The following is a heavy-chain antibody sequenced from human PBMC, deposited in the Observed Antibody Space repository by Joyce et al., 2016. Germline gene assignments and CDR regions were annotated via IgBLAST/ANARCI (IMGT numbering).Heavy chain of an antibody. V-gene: IGHV3-21*01. J-gene: IGHJ3*01. D-gene: IGHD4-17*01. Sequence: EVQLVESGGGLVKPGGSLRLSCAASGFTFSASSVNWVRQAPGKGLEWLASINSTTSHIFYGGPLKGRFTISRENGKNSLYLQMNSRRVEDTAVYYCARNRWGYGAYAQFDVWGQGTMVTVSS. CDR2: INSTTSHI. CDR1: GFTFSASS. CDR3: ARNRWGYGAYAQFDV.